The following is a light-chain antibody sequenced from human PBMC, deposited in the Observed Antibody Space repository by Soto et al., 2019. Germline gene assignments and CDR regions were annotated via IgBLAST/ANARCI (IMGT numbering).Light chain of an antibody. V-gene: IGKV3-11*01. CDR2: AAS. Sequence: EVGLTQSPATLSLSPGERATLSCRASQNVRTFLDWYQQKPGQAPRLLIYAASNRATGIPDRFSGSGSGTDFPLTISSLQHDDFATYYCQQYNSYPWTFGQGTKVDIK. CDR1: QNVRTF. J-gene: IGKJ1*01. CDR3: QQYNSYPWT.